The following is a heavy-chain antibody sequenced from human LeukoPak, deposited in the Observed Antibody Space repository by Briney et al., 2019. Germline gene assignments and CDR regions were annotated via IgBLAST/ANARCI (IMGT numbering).Heavy chain of an antibody. V-gene: IGHV4-59*08. D-gene: IGHD6-6*01. Sequence: PSEALSLTCTVSGGSISSYYWSWIRQPPGKGLEWIGYIYYSGSTNYNPSLKSRVTISVDTSKIQFSLKLSSVTAADTAVYYCARSPSIYSSSIWGQGTLVTVSS. CDR1: GGSISSYY. J-gene: IGHJ4*02. CDR3: ARSPSIYSSSI. CDR2: IYYSGST.